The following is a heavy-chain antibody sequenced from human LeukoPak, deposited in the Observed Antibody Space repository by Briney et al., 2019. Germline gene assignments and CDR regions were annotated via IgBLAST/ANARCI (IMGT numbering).Heavy chain of an antibody. CDR2: IKQDGSEK. D-gene: IGHD2-2*02. Sequence: GGSLRLSCAASGFTFSSYWMSWVRQAPGKGLEWVANIKQDGSEKYYVDSVKGRFTISRDNAKNSLYLQMDSLRAEDTAVYYCARRYCSSTSCYTRGRMDVWGKGTTVTVSS. CDR3: ARRYCSSTSCYTRGRMDV. V-gene: IGHV3-7*01. CDR1: GFTFSSYW. J-gene: IGHJ6*04.